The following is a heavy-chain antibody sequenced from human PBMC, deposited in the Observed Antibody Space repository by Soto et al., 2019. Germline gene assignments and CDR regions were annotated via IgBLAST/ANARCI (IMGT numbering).Heavy chain of an antibody. V-gene: IGHV3-74*01. CDR2: ISSDGSST. CDR1: GFTFSGSW. D-gene: IGHD2-15*01. J-gene: IGHJ4*02. Sequence: GGSLRLSCAASGFTFSGSWMHWVRQAPGKGLVWVSRISSDGSSTTYADSVKGRFTISRDNAKNTLYLQMNSLRAEDTAVYYCSGVMVTAPRNTLGYWGQGTLVTVSS. CDR3: SGVMVTAPRNTLGY.